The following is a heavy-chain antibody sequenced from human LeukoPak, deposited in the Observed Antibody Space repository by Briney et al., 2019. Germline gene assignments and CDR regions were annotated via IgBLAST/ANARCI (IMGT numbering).Heavy chain of an antibody. V-gene: IGHV5-51*01. Sequence: GESLKISCKGSGYSFTSYWIGWVRQMPGKGLEWMGIIYPGDSDTRYSPSFQGQVTISADKSISTAYLQWSSLKASDTAMYYCASNYYGSGSGYYYYYGTDVWGQGTTVTVSS. CDR2: IYPGDSDT. J-gene: IGHJ6*02. D-gene: IGHD3-10*01. CDR1: GYSFTSYW. CDR3: ASNYYGSGSGYYYYYGTDV.